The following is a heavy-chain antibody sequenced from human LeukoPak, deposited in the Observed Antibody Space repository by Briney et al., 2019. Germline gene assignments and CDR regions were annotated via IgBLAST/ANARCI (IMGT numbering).Heavy chain of an antibody. J-gene: IGHJ6*02. CDR1: GFTFSSYG. CDR2: ISYDGSNK. D-gene: IGHD4-17*01. CDR3: AKDQAVTTWGYYYYYGMDV. V-gene: IGHV3-30*18. Sequence: PGGSLRLSCAASGFTFSSYGMRWVRQAPGKGLEWVAVISYDGSNKYYADSVKGRFTISRDNSKNTLYLQMNSLRAEDTAVYYCAKDQAVTTWGYYYYYGMDVWGQGTTVTVSS.